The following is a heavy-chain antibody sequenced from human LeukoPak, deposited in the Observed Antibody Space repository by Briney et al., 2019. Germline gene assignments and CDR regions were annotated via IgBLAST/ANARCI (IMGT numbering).Heavy chain of an antibody. D-gene: IGHD1-26*01. V-gene: IGHV3-30*04. CDR2: ISYDGSNK. CDR1: GFTFSSYA. CDR3: AKGDVGYVDY. Sequence: PGGSLRLSCAASGFTFSSYAMHWVRQAPGKGLEWVAVISYDGSNKYYADSVKGRFTISRDSSKNTLYLQMNSLRAEDTAVYYCAKGDVGYVDYWGQGTLVTVSS. J-gene: IGHJ4*02.